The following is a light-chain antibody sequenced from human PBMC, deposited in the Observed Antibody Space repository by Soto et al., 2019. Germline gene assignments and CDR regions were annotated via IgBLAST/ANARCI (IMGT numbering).Light chain of an antibody. V-gene: IGKV3-20*01. CDR1: QSIRSNS. CDR2: GAS. Sequence: EIVLTQSPGTLSLSPGQRATLSCRASQSIRSNSLAWYQQRPGQAPRLLIYGASSRATGIPDRFSGGGSGTDFSLTISRLETEDFSGYYCQQYGSSPLTFGGGTKVEIK. CDR3: QQYGSSPLT. J-gene: IGKJ4*01.